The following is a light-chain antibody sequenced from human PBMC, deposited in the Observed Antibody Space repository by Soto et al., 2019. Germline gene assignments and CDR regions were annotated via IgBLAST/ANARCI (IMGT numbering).Light chain of an antibody. CDR3: QQYNDYSWT. V-gene: IGKV1-5*03. J-gene: IGKJ1*01. CDR2: KAS. Sequence: DVKMTQSPSTLSTSVGDRVSINCRASQSISAWLAWYQQKPGKAPRLLIYKASTLEIGVPSRFSGSGSGTEFTLTISSLQPDDVAIYYCQQYNDYSWTFGQGTKVDIK. CDR1: QSISAW.